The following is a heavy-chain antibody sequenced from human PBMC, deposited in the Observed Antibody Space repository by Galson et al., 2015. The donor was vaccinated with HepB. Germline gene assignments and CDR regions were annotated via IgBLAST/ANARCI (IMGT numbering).Heavy chain of an antibody. CDR2: ISSSSSYT. CDR1: GFTFSDYY. CDR3: ARVHYCSSTSCYEDYYYYYMDV. J-gene: IGHJ6*03. V-gene: IGHV3-11*06. Sequence: SLRLSCAASGFTFSDYYMSWIRQAPGKGLEWASYISSSSSYTNYADSVKGRFTISRDNAKNSLYLQMNSLRAEDTAVYYCARVHYCSSTSCYEDYYYYYMDVWGKGTTVTVSS. D-gene: IGHD2-2*01.